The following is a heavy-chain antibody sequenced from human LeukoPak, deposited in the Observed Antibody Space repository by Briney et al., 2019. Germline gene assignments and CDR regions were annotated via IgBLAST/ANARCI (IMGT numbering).Heavy chain of an antibody. CDR3: AKGIRRLKFGFGFDY. CDR1: GFTFSSYA. CDR2: ISGSGGST. Sequence: PGGSLRLSCAASGFTFSSYAMSWVRQAPGKGLEWVSAISGSGGSTYYADSVKGRFTISRDNSKNTLYLQMNSLRAEDTAVYYCAKGIRRLKFGFGFDYWGQGTLVTVSS. D-gene: IGHD3-16*01. J-gene: IGHJ4*02. V-gene: IGHV3-23*01.